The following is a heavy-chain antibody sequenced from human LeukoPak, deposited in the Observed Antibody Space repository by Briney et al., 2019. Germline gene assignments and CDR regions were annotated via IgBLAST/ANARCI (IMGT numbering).Heavy chain of an antibody. D-gene: IGHD2-2*01. Sequence: KPSETLSLTCTVSGGTIGSSSYYWGWIRQPPGKGLEWIGSIYYSGSTYYNPSLKSRVTISVDTSKNQFSLKLSSVTAADTAVYYCARHDLTNIVVVPAAVHWFDPWGQGTLVTVSS. J-gene: IGHJ5*02. CDR2: IYYSGST. CDR3: ARHDLTNIVVVPAAVHWFDP. V-gene: IGHV4-39*01. CDR1: GGTIGSSSYY.